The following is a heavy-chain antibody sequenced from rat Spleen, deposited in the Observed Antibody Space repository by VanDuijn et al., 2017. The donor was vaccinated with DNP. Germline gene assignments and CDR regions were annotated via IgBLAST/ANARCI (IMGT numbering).Heavy chain of an antibody. V-gene: IGHV5-22*01. Sequence: EVQLVETGGGLVQPGGSLKLSCAASGFTFSDYYMAWVRQAPTKGLEWVAYITYDGGSTYYRDSVKGRFTISRDNAKNTLYLQMNSLRSEDMATYYCTRWNSGHFDYWGQGVMVSVSS. CDR1: GFTFSDYY. CDR2: ITYDGGST. CDR3: TRWNSGHFDY. D-gene: IGHD4-3*01. J-gene: IGHJ2*01.